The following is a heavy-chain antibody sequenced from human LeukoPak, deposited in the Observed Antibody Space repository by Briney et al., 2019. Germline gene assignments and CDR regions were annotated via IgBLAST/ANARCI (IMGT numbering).Heavy chain of an antibody. CDR3: ARVTYPYDSSGPGDAFDI. V-gene: IGHV6-1*01. CDR2: TYFRSKWYN. J-gene: IGHJ3*02. CDR1: GDSVSSNSAA. D-gene: IGHD3-22*01. Sequence: SQTLSLTCAISGDSVSSNSAAWNWIRQSPSRGREWLGRTYFRSKWYNDYAVSVKSRMTINPDTPKNQFSLQLNSVTPEDTAVYYCARVTYPYDSSGPGDAFDIWGRGTMVTVSS.